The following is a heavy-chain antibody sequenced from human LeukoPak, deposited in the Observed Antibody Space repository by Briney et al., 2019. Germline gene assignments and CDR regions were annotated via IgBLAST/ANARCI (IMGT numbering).Heavy chain of an antibody. CDR2: ISWNSGSI. CDR1: GFTFDDYA. CDR3: AKVSLWFGEDYFDY. J-gene: IGHJ4*02. V-gene: IGHV3-9*01. Sequence: PGGSLRLSCAASGFTFDDYAMHWVRQAPGKGLEWVSGISWNSGSIGYADSVKGRFTISRDNAKNSLYLQMNSLRAEDTALYYCAKVSLWFGEDYFDYWGQGTLVTVSS. D-gene: IGHD3-10*01.